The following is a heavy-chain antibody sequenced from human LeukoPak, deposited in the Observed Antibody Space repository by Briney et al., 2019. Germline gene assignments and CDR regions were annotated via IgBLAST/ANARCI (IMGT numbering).Heavy chain of an antibody. J-gene: IGHJ4*02. V-gene: IGHV1-46*01. D-gene: IGHD3-10*01. CDR2: INPSGGST. CDR1: GYTFTGYY. CDR3: ARDGTMVRGVIDY. Sequence: ASVKVSCKASGYTFTGYYMHWVRQAPGQGLEWMGIINPSGGSTSYAQKFQGRDTMTRDMSTSTVYMELSSLRSEDTAVYCCARDGTMVRGVIDYWGQGTLVTVSS.